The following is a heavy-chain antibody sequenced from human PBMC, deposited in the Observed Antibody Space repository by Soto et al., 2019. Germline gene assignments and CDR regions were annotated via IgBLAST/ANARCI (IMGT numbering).Heavy chain of an antibody. CDR1: GGSISSGDYY. CDR3: ARERTVTTAIYYFDY. J-gene: IGHJ4*02. Sequence: SETLSLTCTVSGGSISSGDYYWSWIRQPPGKGLEWIGYIYYSGSTYYNPSLKSRVTISVDTSKNQFSLKLSSVTAADTAVYYCARERTVTTAIYYFDYWGQGTLVPVSS. CDR2: IYYSGST. D-gene: IGHD4-17*01. V-gene: IGHV4-30-4*01.